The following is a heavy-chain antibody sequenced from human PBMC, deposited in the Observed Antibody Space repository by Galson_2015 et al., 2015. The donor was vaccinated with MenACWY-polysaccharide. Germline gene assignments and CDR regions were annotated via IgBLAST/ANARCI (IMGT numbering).Heavy chain of an antibody. J-gene: IGHJ1*01. CDR3: WVYCSSASCYSAIPS. Sequence: VSIINSDGTRTTDADSVKGRFTISRDNAKNTVYLEMTSLRADDSAMYYCWVYCSSASCYSAIPSGGQGTLVTVSS. V-gene: IGHV3-74*03. D-gene: IGHD2-2*02. CDR2: INSDGTRT.